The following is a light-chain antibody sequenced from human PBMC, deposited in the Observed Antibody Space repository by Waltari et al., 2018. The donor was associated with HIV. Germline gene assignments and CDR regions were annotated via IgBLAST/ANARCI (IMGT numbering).Light chain of an antibody. J-gene: IGKJ4*01. Sequence: DIVMTQSPASLAVSLGERATINCKSSQSVLSSSDNNNYLVWYQQNPGPPPTLLISWASTRESGVPYRFSGSGSGTDFTLTISSLQAEDVAVYYCQQCYATPLTFGGGTKVEIK. CDR1: QSVLSSSDNNNY. CDR2: WAS. V-gene: IGKV4-1*01. CDR3: QQCYATPLT.